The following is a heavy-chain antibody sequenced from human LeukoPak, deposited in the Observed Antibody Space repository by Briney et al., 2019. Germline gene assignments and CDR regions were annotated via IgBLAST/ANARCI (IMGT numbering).Heavy chain of an antibody. V-gene: IGHV3-30*18. CDR2: ISYDGSNK. CDR3: AKEGNYYDSSGYYRSYYFDY. Sequence: GGSLRLSCAAAGFTFSSYAMHWVRQAPGKGLEWVAVISYDGSNKYYADSVKGRFTISRDNSKNTLDLQMNSLRAEDTALYYCAKEGNYYDSSGYYRSYYFDYWGQGTLVTVSS. CDR1: GFTFSSYA. J-gene: IGHJ4*02. D-gene: IGHD3-22*01.